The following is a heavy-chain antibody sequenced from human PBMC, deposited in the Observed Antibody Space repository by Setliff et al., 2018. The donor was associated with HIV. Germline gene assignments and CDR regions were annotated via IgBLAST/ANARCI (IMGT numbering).Heavy chain of an antibody. D-gene: IGHD3-3*01. Sequence: SETLSLTCAVYGGSFSGYFWSWIRQPPGKGLEWIGEINHSGSTNYNPSLKSRVTISIDTSKNQFSLKLSSVTAADTAVYYCARGGVQFLEWFDYWGQGTLVTVPQ. CDR1: GGSFSGYF. V-gene: IGHV4-34*01. J-gene: IGHJ4*02. CDR2: INHSGST. CDR3: ARGGVQFLEWFDY.